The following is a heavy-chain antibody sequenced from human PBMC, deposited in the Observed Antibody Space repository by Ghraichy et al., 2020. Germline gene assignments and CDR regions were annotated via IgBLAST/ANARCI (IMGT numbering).Heavy chain of an antibody. Sequence: SETLSLTCTVSGGSISSYYWSWIRQPPGKGLEWIGYIYYSGSTNYNPSLKSRVTISVDTSKNQFSLKLSSVTAADTAVYYCASTRVRGPHAHPRGGAAFDSWGQGTMVTVSS. CDR2: IYYSGST. CDR1: GGSISSYY. D-gene: IGHD3-10*01. CDR3: ASTRVRGPHAHPRGGAAFDS. V-gene: IGHV4-59*01. J-gene: IGHJ3*02.